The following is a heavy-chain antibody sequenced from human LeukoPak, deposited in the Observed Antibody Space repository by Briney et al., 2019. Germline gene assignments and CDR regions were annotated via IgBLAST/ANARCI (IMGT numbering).Heavy chain of an antibody. CDR2: IYNSGTT. V-gene: IGHV4-31*03. CDR3: ARTAGWSYGFDY. CDR1: GGSISTGGYY. D-gene: IGHD5-18*01. J-gene: IGHJ4*02. Sequence: SETLSLTCTVSGGSISTGGYYWTWIRQHPGKGLEWLGYIYNSGTTYYNPSLESRVTTSGDTSKNQFSLKLSSVTAADTAVYYCARTAGWSYGFDYWGQGTLVTVSS.